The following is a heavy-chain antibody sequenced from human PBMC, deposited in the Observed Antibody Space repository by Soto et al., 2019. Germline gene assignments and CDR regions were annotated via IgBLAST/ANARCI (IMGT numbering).Heavy chain of an antibody. CDR3: ARDGGIAVASYYFDY. CDR2: IKQDGSEK. V-gene: IGHV3-7*03. J-gene: IGHJ4*02. Sequence: PVGSLRLSCAASGFTFSSYWMSWVRQAPGKGLEWVANIKQDGSEKYYVDSVKGRFTISRDNAKNSLYLQMNSLRAEDTAVYYCARDGGIAVASYYFDYWGQGTLVTVSS. CDR1: GFTFSSYW. D-gene: IGHD6-19*01.